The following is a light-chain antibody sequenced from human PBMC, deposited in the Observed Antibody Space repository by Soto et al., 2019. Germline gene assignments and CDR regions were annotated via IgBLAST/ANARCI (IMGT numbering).Light chain of an antibody. CDR3: QQYGSPPVS. CDR2: GAS. J-gene: IGKJ5*01. V-gene: IGKV3-20*01. Sequence: EIVLTQSPGTLSLSPGERATLSCRASQSVRSSYLAWYQKKPGQAPRLLISGASSRATGIPDRFSGSGSGTDFTLTISRLEPEDFAVYYCQQYGSPPVSFGQGTRLEIK. CDR1: QSVRSSY.